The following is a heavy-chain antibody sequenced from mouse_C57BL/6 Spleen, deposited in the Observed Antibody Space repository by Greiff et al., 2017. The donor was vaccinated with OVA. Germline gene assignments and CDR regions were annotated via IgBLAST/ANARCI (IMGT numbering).Heavy chain of an antibody. D-gene: IGHD1-1*01. CDR3: AIGRSTTVVTPFAY. V-gene: IGHV1-74*01. J-gene: IGHJ3*01. Sequence: QVQLQQPGAELVKPGASVKVSCKASGYTFTSYWMHWVKQRPGQGLEWIGRIHPSDSDTNYNQKFKGKATLTVDKSSSTAYMQLSSLTSEDSAVYYCAIGRSTTVVTPFAYWGQGTLVTVSA. CDR1: GYTFTSYW. CDR2: IHPSDSDT.